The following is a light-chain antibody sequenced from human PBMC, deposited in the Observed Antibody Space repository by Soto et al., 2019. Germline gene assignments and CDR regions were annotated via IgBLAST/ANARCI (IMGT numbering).Light chain of an antibody. CDR1: QSLLHSNGYNY. CDR3: MQALQTQYT. J-gene: IGKJ2*01. V-gene: IGKV2-28*01. Sequence: DIVMTQSPLSLPVTPGEPASISCRSSQSLLHSNGYNYLDWYLQKPVQSPQLLIYLGSNRASGVPDRFSGSGSGTDFTLKISRVEAEDVGVYYCMQALQTQYTFGQGTKLESK. CDR2: LGS.